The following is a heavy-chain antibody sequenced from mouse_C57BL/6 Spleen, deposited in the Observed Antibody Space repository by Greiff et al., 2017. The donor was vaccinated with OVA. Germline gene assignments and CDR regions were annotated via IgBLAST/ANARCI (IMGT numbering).Heavy chain of an antibody. V-gene: IGHV1-66*01. CDR3: ARDYYGSTPGDY. D-gene: IGHD1-1*01. Sequence: VQLQQSGPELVKPGASVKISCKASGYSFTSYYIHWVKQRPGQGLEWIGWIYPGSGNTKYNEKFKGKATLTADTASSTAYMQLSSLTSEDSAVYYCARDYYGSTPGDYWGQGTSVTVSS. CDR1: GYSFTSYY. CDR2: IYPGSGNT. J-gene: IGHJ4*01.